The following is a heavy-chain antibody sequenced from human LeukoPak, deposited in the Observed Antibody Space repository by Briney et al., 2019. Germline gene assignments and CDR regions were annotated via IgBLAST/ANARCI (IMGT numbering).Heavy chain of an antibody. CDR1: GGSISSHY. V-gene: IGHV4-59*11. CDR2: IYYSGST. D-gene: IGHD2-2*01. J-gene: IGHJ4*02. CDR3: ARGGGPAARFDY. Sequence: PSETLSLTCTVSGGSISSHYWSWIRQPPGKGLEWIGYIYYSGSTNYNPSLKSRVTISVDTSKNQFSLKLSSVTAADTAVYYCARGGGPAARFDYWGQGTLVTVSS.